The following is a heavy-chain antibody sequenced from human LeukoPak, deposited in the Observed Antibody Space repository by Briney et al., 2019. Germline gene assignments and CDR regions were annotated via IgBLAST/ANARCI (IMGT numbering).Heavy chain of an antibody. Sequence: GRSLRLSCAASGFTFDDYAMHWVRQAPGKGLEWVSGISWNSGSIGYADSVKGRFTISRDNAKNSLYLQMNSLRAEDTALYYCAKDTRGSSWYLFDYWGQGTLVTVSS. V-gene: IGHV3-9*01. CDR3: AKDTRGSSWYLFDY. CDR2: ISWNSGSI. CDR1: GFTFDDYA. D-gene: IGHD6-13*01. J-gene: IGHJ4*02.